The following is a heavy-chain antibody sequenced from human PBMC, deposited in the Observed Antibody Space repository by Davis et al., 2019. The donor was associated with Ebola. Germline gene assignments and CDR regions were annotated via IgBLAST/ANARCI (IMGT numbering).Heavy chain of an antibody. V-gene: IGHV3-21*04. CDR1: GFSFSSYS. CDR3: AKDRPYWYFDL. J-gene: IGHJ2*01. D-gene: IGHD2-21*01. Sequence: GESLKISCAASGFSFSSYSMNWVRQAPGKGLEWVSSISSSSSYIYYADSVKGRFTISRDSAKNSLYLQMNSLRAEDTALYYCAKDRPYWYFDLWGRGTLVTVSS. CDR2: ISSSSSYI.